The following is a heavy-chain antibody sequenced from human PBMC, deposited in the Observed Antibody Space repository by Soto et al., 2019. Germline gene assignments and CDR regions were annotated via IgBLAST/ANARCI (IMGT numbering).Heavy chain of an antibody. CDR3: AGLGQNYYDSSSAFDI. V-gene: IGHV1-69*06. CDR2: IIPIFGTA. CDR1: GGTFSSYA. D-gene: IGHD3-22*01. J-gene: IGHJ3*02. Sequence: SVKVSCKASGGTFSSYAISWVRQAPGQGLEWMGGIIPIFGTANYAQKFQGRVTITADKSTSTAYMELSSLRSEDTAVYYCAGLGQNYYDSSSAFDIWGQGTMVTVSS.